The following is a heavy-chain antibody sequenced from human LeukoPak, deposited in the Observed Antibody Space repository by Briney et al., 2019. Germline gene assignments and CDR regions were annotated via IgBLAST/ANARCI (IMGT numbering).Heavy chain of an antibody. CDR3: AKDLLGYFDY. V-gene: IGHV3-43*01. J-gene: IGHJ4*02. CDR1: GFTFDDYT. CDR2: ISWDGGST. Sequence: GGSLRLSCAASGFTFDDYTMHWVRQAPGKDLEWVSLISWDGGSTYYADSVKGRFTISRDNSKNSLYLQMNSLRTEDTALYYCAKDLLGYFDYWGQGTLVTVSS. D-gene: IGHD7-27*01.